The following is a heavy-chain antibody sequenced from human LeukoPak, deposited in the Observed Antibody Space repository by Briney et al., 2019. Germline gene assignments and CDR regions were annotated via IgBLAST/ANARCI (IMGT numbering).Heavy chain of an antibody. V-gene: IGHV3-30*02. CDR1: GFTFSSYG. J-gene: IGHJ4*02. CDR3: AKAQTSTAAAGAPIYY. Sequence: GGSLRLSCAASGFTFSSYGMHWVRQAPGKGLEWVAFIRYDGSNKCYADSVKGRFTNSRDNSKNTLYLQMNSLRAEDTAVYYCAKAQTSTAAAGAPIYYWGQGTLVTVSS. CDR2: IRYDGSNK. D-gene: IGHD6-13*01.